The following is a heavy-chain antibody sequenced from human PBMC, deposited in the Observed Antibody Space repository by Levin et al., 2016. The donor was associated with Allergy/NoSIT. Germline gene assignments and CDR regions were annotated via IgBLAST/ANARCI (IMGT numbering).Heavy chain of an antibody. D-gene: IGHD1-1*01. Sequence: SETLSLTCAVYGGSLSDSYWSWNRQSPGKGLEWIGEVHPSGSTHYNPSLKSRVSISVDTSKNQFSLNLNSVTAADTAFYYCVRVGRPSGPRTYQDYWGQGTLVIVSS. J-gene: IGHJ4*02. CDR3: VRVGRPSGPRTYQDY. CDR1: GGSLSDSY. V-gene: IGHV4-34*01. CDR2: VHPSGST.